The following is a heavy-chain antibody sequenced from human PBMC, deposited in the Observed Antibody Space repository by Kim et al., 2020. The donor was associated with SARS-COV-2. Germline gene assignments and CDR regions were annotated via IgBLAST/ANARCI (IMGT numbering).Heavy chain of an antibody. CDR3: ARGLLRFLEWLPFDP. D-gene: IGHD3-3*01. J-gene: IGHJ5*02. V-gene: IGHV4-34*01. Sequence: PSLKRRVTISVDTSKNQFSLKLSSVTAADTAVYYCARGLLRFLEWLPFDPWGQGTLVTVSS.